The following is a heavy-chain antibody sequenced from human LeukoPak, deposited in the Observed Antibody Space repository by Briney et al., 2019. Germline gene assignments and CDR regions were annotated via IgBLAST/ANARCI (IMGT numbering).Heavy chain of an antibody. J-gene: IGHJ4*02. Sequence: PGRSLRLSCAASGFTFSSYGMHWVRQAPGKGLEWVAVIWYDGSNKYYADSVKGRFTISRDNSKSTLYLQMNSLRAEDTAVYYCARDGVGFDYWGQGTLVTVSS. V-gene: IGHV3-33*01. CDR3: ARDGVGFDY. CDR2: IWYDGSNK. CDR1: GFTFSSYG. D-gene: IGHD3-3*01.